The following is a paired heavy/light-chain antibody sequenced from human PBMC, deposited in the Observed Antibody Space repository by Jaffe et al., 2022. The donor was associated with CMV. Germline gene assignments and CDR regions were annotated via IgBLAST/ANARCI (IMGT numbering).Light chain of an antibody. CDR1: QDISNY. CDR3: QQYDNLPT. CDR2: DAS. J-gene: IGKJ1*01. Sequence: DIQMTQSPSSLSASVGDRVTITCQASQDISNYLNWYQQKPGKAPKLLIYDASNLETGVPSRFSGSGSGTDFTFTISSLQPEDIATYYCQQYDNLPTFGQGTKVEIK. V-gene: IGKV1-33*01.
Heavy chain of an antibody. CDR2: ISSSGSTI. Sequence: QVQLVESGGGLVKPGGSLRLSCAASGFTFSDYYMSWIRQAPGKGLEWVSYISSSGSTIYYADSVKGRFTISRDNAKNSLYLQMNSLRAEDTAVYYCARDALRATMALGDGMDVWGQGTTVTVSS. CDR1: GFTFSDYY. D-gene: IGHD3-10*01. J-gene: IGHJ6*02. CDR3: ARDALRATMALGDGMDV. V-gene: IGHV3-11*01.